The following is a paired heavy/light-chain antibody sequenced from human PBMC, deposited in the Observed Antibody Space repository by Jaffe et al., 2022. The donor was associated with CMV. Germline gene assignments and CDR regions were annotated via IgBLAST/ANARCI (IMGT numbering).Heavy chain of an antibody. Sequence: QVQLQESGPGLVKPSETLSLTCTVSGGSISTYYWTWVRQPAGKGLEWIARMFTSGSSDYNPSLKSRVTMSLDTSKNQVFLKMISVTAADTAVYYCARGLRGVGGYDYGLDYWGQGTLVTVSS. V-gene: IGHV4-4*07. D-gene: IGHD5-12*01. CDR1: GGSISTYY. J-gene: IGHJ4*02. CDR2: MFTSGSS. CDR3: ARGLRGVGGYDYGLDY.
Light chain of an antibody. J-gene: IGLJ3*02. Sequence: QSVLTQPPSASGTPGQRVTISCSGSSSGIRVNFFVWYQQFPRMAPKLLIYSNDQRPSGVPDRFSGSKSGTSASLAISGLQSEDEADYYCATWDASLSAWVFGGGTKLTVL. CDR3: ATWDASLSAWV. CDR1: SSGIRVNF. V-gene: IGLV1-44*01. CDR2: SND.